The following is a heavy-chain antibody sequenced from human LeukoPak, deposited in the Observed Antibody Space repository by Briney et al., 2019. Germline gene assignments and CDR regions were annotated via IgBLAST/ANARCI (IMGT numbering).Heavy chain of an antibody. CDR1: GFTFSSYA. V-gene: IGHV3-23*01. CDR2: ISGSGGST. CDR3: ARGNGDYAIHPDY. D-gene: IGHD4-17*01. Sequence: PGGSLRLSCAASGFTFSSYAMSWVRQAPGKGLEWVSAISGSGGSTYYADSLKGRLTISRDNSKNTLYLQVSSLRAEDTAVYYCARGNGDYAIHPDYWGQGSLVTVSS. J-gene: IGHJ4*02.